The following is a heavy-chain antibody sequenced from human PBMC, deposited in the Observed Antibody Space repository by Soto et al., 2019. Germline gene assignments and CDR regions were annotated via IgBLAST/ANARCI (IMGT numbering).Heavy chain of an antibody. CDR2: ISPSTSHI. D-gene: IGHD2-15*01. Sequence: EVHLVESGGGLVKPGGSLRLSCAVSGFPFSSCTMNWVRQAPGKGLEWVSSISPSTSHIYYADSVKGRFTISRDNAKNSLFRQMNSLRAEDTAVYYCSGCSGGACHQNYGMDVWGQGTTVTVSS. V-gene: IGHV3-21*01. J-gene: IGHJ6*02. CDR1: GFPFSSCT. CDR3: SGCSGGACHQNYGMDV.